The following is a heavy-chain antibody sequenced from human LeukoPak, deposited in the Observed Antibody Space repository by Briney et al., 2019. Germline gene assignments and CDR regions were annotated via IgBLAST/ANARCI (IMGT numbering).Heavy chain of an antibody. CDR3: ARYQGNGGYPDWFDP. CDR2: ISAYNGNI. D-gene: IGHD4-17*01. CDR1: GYTFTSCG. J-gene: IGHJ5*02. Sequence: ASVKVSCKASGYTFTSCGISWVRQAPGQGLEWMGWISAYNGNINYAQKLRGRVTMTTDTSTRTAYMELRSLRSDDTAVYYCARYQGNGGYPDWFDPWGQGTLVTVSS. V-gene: IGHV1-18*01.